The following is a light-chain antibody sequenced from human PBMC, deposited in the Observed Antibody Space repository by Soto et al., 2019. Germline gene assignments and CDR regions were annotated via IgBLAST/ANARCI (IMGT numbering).Light chain of an antibody. CDR3: QQRVNWPWT. J-gene: IGKJ1*01. CDR2: DAS. Sequence: EIVLTQSPATLSLSPGERATLSCRASQSVGSYLAWYQQKPGRAPRLLIYDASNRATGIPARFSGGGSGTDFALTISRLEPEDFAIYYCQQRVNWPWTFGQGNNVEIK. CDR1: QSVGSY. V-gene: IGKV3-11*01.